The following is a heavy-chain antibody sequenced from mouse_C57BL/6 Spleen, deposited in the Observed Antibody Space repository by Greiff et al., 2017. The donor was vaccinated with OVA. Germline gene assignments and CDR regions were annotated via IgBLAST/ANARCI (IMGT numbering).Heavy chain of an antibody. V-gene: IGHV14-4*01. Sequence: VQLQQSGAELVRPGASVKLSCTASGFNIKDDYMHWVKQRPEQGLEWIGWIDPENGDTEYASKFQGKATITADTSSNTAYLQLSSLTSEDTAVYYCTPTGTFDYWGQGTTLTVSS. CDR1: GFNIKDDY. CDR2: IDPENGDT. D-gene: IGHD4-1*02. J-gene: IGHJ2*01. CDR3: TPTGTFDY.